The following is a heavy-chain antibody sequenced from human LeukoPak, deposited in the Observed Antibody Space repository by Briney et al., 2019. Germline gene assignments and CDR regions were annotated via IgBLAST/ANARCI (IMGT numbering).Heavy chain of an antibody. J-gene: IGHJ4*02. Sequence: GGSLRLACAASGFTFSGYWMHWVRQAPGKGLVWVSRTNPDGSTTTYADSVKGRFTISRDNAKNTLYLQMNSLRAEDTALYYCARETPRGGRYYFDYWGQGALVTVSS. CDR1: GFTFSGYW. CDR3: ARETPRGGRYYFDY. CDR2: TNPDGSTT. V-gene: IGHV3-74*03. D-gene: IGHD3-10*01.